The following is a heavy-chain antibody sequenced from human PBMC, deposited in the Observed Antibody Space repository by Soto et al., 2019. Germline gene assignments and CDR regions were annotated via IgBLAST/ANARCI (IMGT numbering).Heavy chain of an antibody. V-gene: IGHV4-30-4*01. CDR3: AKDGVAWFDY. CDR1: GGSISSGDYY. J-gene: IGHJ4*02. Sequence: SETLSLTCTVSGGSISSGDYYWSWVRQPPGKGLEWIGEIYHSGSTNYNPSLKSRVTISVDNSKNQFSLKLSSVTAADTAVYYCAKDGVAWFDYWGQGTLVTVSS. D-gene: IGHD3-16*01. CDR2: IYHSGST.